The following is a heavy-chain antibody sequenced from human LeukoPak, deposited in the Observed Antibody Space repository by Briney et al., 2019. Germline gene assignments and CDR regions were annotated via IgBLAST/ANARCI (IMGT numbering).Heavy chain of an antibody. CDR3: ARQGYSYGMRNPGLYYYYGMDV. CDR1: GYTFTSYD. D-gene: IGHD5-18*01. CDR2: MNPNSGNT. V-gene: IGHV1-8*01. J-gene: IGHJ6*02. Sequence: ASVKVSCKASGYTFTSYDINWVRQATGQGLEWMGWMNPNSGNTGYAQKFQGRVTMTRNTSISTAYMELSSLRSEDTAVYYCARQGYSYGMRNPGLYYYYGMDVWGQGTTVTVSS.